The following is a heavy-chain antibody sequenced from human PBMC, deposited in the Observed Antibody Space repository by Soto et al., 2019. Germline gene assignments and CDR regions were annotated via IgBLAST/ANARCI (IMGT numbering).Heavy chain of an antibody. CDR3: ACLDTSFDFDF. Sequence: GESLKISCKGSGYRFTSYWISWVRQMPGKGLEWMGRIDPSNSYTHYSPSFHGHVTVSADSSISTAYLQWSNLRASDTAIYYCACLDTSFDFDFWGQGTPVTVSS. D-gene: IGHD3-16*01. V-gene: IGHV5-10-1*01. CDR2: IDPSNSYT. CDR1: GYRFTSYW. J-gene: IGHJ4*02.